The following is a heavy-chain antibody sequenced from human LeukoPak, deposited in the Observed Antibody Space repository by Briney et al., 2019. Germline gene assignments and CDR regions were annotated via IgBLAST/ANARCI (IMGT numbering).Heavy chain of an antibody. Sequence: GASVKVSCKASGYTFTGYYMHWVRQAPGQGLEWMGWINPNSGGTNYAQKFQGRVTMTRDTSISTAYMELSRLRSDDTAVYYCARGLMAFLIRDYGMDVWGQGTTVTVSS. V-gene: IGHV1-2*02. D-gene: IGHD2-8*01. CDR1: GYTFTGYY. CDR2: INPNSGGT. CDR3: ARGLMAFLIRDYGMDV. J-gene: IGHJ6*02.